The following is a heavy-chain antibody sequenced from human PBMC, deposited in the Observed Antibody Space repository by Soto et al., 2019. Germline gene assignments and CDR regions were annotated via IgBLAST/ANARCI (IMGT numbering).Heavy chain of an antibody. J-gene: IGHJ5*02. V-gene: IGHV1-46*01. Sequence: ASVKVSCKASGYTFTSYYMHWVRQAPGQGLEWMGIINPSGGSTSYAQKFQGRVTMTRDTSTSTVYMELSSRRSEDTAVYYCARQGCSSTSCYSSWFDPWGQGTLVTVSS. CDR3: ARQGCSSTSCYSSWFDP. D-gene: IGHD2-2*01. CDR1: GYTFTSYY. CDR2: INPSGGST.